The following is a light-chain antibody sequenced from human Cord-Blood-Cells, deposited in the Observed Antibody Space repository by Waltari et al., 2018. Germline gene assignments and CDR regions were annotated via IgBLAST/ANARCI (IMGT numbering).Light chain of an antibody. V-gene: IGKV3-15*01. CDR2: GAS. CDR1: PSVSSN. J-gene: IGKJ2*01. Sequence: EIVMTQSPATLSVSPGERDTLSCRASPSVSSNLAWYQQKPGQAPRLLIYGASTRATGIPARFSGSGSGTEFTLTISSLQSEDFAVYFCQQYNNWPPYSFGQGTKLEIK. CDR3: QQYNNWPPYS.